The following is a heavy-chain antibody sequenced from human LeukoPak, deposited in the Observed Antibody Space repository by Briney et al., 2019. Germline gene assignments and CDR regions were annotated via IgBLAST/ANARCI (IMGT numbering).Heavy chain of an antibody. CDR2: IRYDGSNK. V-gene: IGHV3-30*02. D-gene: IGHD3-22*01. CDR3: AKDRPNYYDSSGYYFVY. CDR1: GFTFSSYG. Sequence: GGSLRLSCAASGFTFSSYGMHWVRQAPGKGLEWVAFIRYDGSNKYYADSVKGRFTISRDNSKNTLYLQMNSLRAEDTAVYYCAKDRPNYYDSSGYYFVYWGQGTLVTVSS. J-gene: IGHJ4*02.